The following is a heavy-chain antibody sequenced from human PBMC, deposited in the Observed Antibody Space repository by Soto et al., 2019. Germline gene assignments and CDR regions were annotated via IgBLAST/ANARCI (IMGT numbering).Heavy chain of an antibody. CDR3: ARQPPTFGGVIGHYYFDY. CDR1: GGSISSSSYY. D-gene: IGHD3-16*02. J-gene: IGHJ4*02. V-gene: IGHV4-39*01. CDR2: IYYSGST. Sequence: QLQLQESGPGLVEPSETLSLTCTVSGGSISSSSYYWGWIRQPPGKGLEWIGSIYYSGSTYYNPSLKSRVTISVDTSKNQFSLKLSSVTAADTAVYYCARQPPTFGGVIGHYYFDYWGQGTLVTVSS.